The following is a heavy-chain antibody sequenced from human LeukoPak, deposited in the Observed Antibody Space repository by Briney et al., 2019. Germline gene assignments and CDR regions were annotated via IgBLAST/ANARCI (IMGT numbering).Heavy chain of an antibody. J-gene: IGHJ4*02. CDR3: ARVLRYFDWLYLG. CDR1: GFTFDDYA. V-gene: IGHV3-9*01. Sequence: PGRSLRLSCAASGFTFDDYAMHWVRQAPGKGLEWVSGISWNSGSIGYADSVKGRFTISRDNAKNSLYLQMNSLRAEDTALYYCARVLRYFDWLYLGWGQGTLVTVSS. CDR2: ISWNSGSI. D-gene: IGHD3-9*01.